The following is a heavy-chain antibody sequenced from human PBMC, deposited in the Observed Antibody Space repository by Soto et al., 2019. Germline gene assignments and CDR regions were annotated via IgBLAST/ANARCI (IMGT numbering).Heavy chain of an antibody. CDR1: GGTFSSYA. Sequence: QVQLVQSGAEVKKPGSSVKVSCKASGGTFSSYAISWVRQAPGQGLEWMGGIIPIFRTTNYAQKFQGRVTITADKARSTAYMVLSRLRSEDTAVYYCARGYDYDSSGSEDDAFDIWGQGTMVIVSS. J-gene: IGHJ3*02. CDR2: IIPIFRTT. V-gene: IGHV1-69*06. D-gene: IGHD3-22*01. CDR3: ARGYDYDSSGSEDDAFDI.